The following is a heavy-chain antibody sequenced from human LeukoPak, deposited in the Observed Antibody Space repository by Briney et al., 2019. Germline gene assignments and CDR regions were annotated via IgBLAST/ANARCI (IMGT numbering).Heavy chain of an antibody. D-gene: IGHD2-15*01. CDR3: ARDMVVVAARPPYYYYYYGMDV. V-gene: IGHV3-7*03. CDR1: GFTFNSYW. Sequence: GVSLRLSCAASGFTFNSYWMNRVRQAPGKGLEWVANIKRDGSEKYYVDSVKGRFTISRDNAKNSLDLQMNSLRVEDTAVYYCARDMVVVAARPPYYYYYYGMDVWGQGTTVTVSS. CDR2: IKRDGSEK. J-gene: IGHJ6*02.